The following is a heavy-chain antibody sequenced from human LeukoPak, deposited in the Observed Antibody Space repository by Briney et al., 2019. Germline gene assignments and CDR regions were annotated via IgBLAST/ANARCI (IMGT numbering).Heavy chain of an antibody. CDR2: INHSGRN. J-gene: IGHJ4*02. CDR1: GGSFSGYY. D-gene: IGHD1-7*01. Sequence: SETLSLTCAVYGGSFSGYYWSWIRQPPGKGPEWIGEINHSGRNNYNPSLKSRVTISVDTSKNQFSLKLSSVTAADTAVYYCARATGTKVPPGYWGQGTLVTVSS. CDR3: ARATGTKVPPGY. V-gene: IGHV4-34*01.